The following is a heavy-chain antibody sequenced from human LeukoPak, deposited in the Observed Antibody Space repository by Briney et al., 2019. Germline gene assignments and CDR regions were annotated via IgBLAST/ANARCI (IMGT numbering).Heavy chain of an antibody. CDR3: ASLIHDYGDNYFDY. J-gene: IGHJ4*02. CDR1: GYSISSGYY. Sequence: SETLSLTCTVSGYSISSGYYWGWIRQPPGKGLEWIGSIYHSGSTNYNPSLKSRVTISVDKSKNQFSLKLSSVTAADTAVYYCASLIHDYGDNYFDYWGQGTLVTVSS. CDR2: IYHSGST. V-gene: IGHV4-38-2*02. D-gene: IGHD4-17*01.